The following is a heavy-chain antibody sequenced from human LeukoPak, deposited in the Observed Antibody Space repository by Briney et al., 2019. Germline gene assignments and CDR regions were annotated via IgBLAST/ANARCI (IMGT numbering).Heavy chain of an antibody. D-gene: IGHD5-18*01. Sequence: PGGSLRLSCAASGFTFSSYAMSWVRQAPGKGLEWVSAISGSGGSTYYADSVKGRFTISRDNSKNTLYLQMNSLRAEDTAVYYCAKDLYGYSYGRPRTAYFDYWGQGTLVTVSS. J-gene: IGHJ4*02. CDR1: GFTFSSYA. V-gene: IGHV3-23*01. CDR2: ISGSGGST. CDR3: AKDLYGYSYGRPRTAYFDY.